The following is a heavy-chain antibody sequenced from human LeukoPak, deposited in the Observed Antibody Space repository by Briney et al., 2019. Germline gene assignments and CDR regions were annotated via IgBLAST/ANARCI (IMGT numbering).Heavy chain of an antibody. CDR3: ARATFSLGYCSSTSCPYYYFYYMDV. D-gene: IGHD2-2*01. CDR1: GGSISSYY. V-gene: IGHV4-59*01. Sequence: SETLSLTCTVSGGSISSYYWSWIRQPPGKGLEWIGYIYYSGSTNYNPSLKSRFTISVDTSYKQFSLKLSSVTAADTAVYYCARATFSLGYCSSTSCPYYYFYYMDVWGKGTTVTVSS. J-gene: IGHJ6*03. CDR2: IYYSGST.